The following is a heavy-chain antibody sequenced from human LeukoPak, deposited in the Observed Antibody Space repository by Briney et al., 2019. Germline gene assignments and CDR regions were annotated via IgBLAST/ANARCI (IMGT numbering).Heavy chain of an antibody. D-gene: IGHD1-7*01. CDR2: ISGSGGST. V-gene: IGHV3-23*01. CDR3: ARVAIVSGTKQLDS. Sequence: GGSLRLSCAASGFTFSSYAMSWVRQAPGKGLEWVSAISGSGGSTYYADSVKGRFTISRDNATNSLCLQMNSLRAEDTAVYYCARVAIVSGTKQLDSWGQGTLVTVSS. CDR1: GFTFSSYA. J-gene: IGHJ4*02.